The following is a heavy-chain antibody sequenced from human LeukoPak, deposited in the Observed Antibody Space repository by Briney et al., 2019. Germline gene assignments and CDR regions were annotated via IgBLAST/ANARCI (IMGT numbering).Heavy chain of an antibody. V-gene: IGHV4-39*07. CDR3: ARSMVRGMITGVFDY. CDR1: GASITSSNYY. Sequence: SETLSLTCTVSGASITSSNYYWTWIRLPPGKGLEFIGTIYFDGRSYYNPSLKRRVTISIDTSKKQFSLKMNSVTAADTAVYYCARSMVRGMITGVFDYWGQGTLVTVSS. D-gene: IGHD3-10*01. CDR2: IYFDGRS. J-gene: IGHJ4*02.